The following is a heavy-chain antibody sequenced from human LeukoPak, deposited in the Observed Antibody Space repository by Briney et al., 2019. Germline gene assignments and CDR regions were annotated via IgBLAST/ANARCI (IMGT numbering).Heavy chain of an antibody. CDR1: GYIFTSYW. J-gene: IGHJ3*02. Sequence: GESLKISCKGSGYIFTSYWIGWVRQMPGKGLEWMGIIYPGDSDTRYSPSFHGQVTISADKSISTAYLQWSSLKASDTAMYYCARGVEMATITDHDAFDIWGQGTMVTVSS. CDR3: ARGVEMATITDHDAFDI. CDR2: IYPGDSDT. D-gene: IGHD5-24*01. V-gene: IGHV5-51*01.